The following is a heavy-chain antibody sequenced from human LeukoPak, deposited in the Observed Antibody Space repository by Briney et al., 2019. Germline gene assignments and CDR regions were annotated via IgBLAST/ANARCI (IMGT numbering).Heavy chain of an antibody. CDR2: INPNSGGT. V-gene: IGHV1-2*02. D-gene: IGHD6-13*01. CDR1: GYTFTGYY. Sequence: ASVKVSCKAPGYTFTGYYMRWVRQAPGQGLEWMGWINPNSGGTNYAQKFQGRVTMTRDTSISTVYMELSRLRSDDTAVYYCARGLAAASDYWGQGTLVTVSS. J-gene: IGHJ4*02. CDR3: ARGLAAASDY.